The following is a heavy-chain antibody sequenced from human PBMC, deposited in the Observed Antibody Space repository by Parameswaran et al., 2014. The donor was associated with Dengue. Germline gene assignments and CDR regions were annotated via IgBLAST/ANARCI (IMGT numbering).Heavy chain of an antibody. CDR2: IYYSGST. J-gene: IGHJ6*02. Sequence: RWIRQPPGKGLEWIGYIYYSGSTNYNPSLKSRVTISVDTSKNQFSLKLSSVTAADTAVYYCARSGGYIAAAGTVKYYYYGMDVWGQGTTVTVSS. CDR3: ARSGGYIAAAGTVKYYYYGMDV. D-gene: IGHD6-13*01. V-gene: IGHV4-59*01.